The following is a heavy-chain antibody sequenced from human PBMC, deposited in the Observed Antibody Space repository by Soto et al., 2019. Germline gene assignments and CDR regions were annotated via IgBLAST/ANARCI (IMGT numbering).Heavy chain of an antibody. Sequence: EVKLVESGGGLVQPGRSLRLSCAASGFTFDDYAMHWVRQAPGKGLEWVSGISWNSGSIGYADSVKGRFTISRDNAKNSLYLQMNSLRAEDTALYYCAKDSGYDYMDVWGKGTTVTVSS. CDR3: AKDSGYDYMDV. CDR2: ISWNSGSI. V-gene: IGHV3-9*01. J-gene: IGHJ6*03. CDR1: GFTFDDYA.